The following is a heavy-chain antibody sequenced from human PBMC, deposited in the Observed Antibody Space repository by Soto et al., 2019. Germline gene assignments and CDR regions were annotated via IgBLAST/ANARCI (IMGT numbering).Heavy chain of an antibody. Sequence: QVQLVESGGGVVQPGRSLRLSCAASGFTFSSYAMHWVRQAPGKGLEWVAVISYDGSNKYYADSVKGRFTISRDNSKNTLYLQMNSLRAEDTAVYYCAREADTAEYYGMDVWGQGTTVTVSS. CDR3: AREADTAEYYGMDV. J-gene: IGHJ6*02. CDR1: GFTFSSYA. V-gene: IGHV3-30-3*01. CDR2: ISYDGSNK. D-gene: IGHD5-18*01.